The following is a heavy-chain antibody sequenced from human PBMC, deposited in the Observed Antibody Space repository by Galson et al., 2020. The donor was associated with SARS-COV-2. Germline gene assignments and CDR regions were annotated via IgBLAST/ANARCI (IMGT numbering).Heavy chain of an antibody. D-gene: IGHD1-26*01. V-gene: IGHV4-61*02. CDR1: GGSISSGSYY. CDR3: ARESRWDLYFDH. J-gene: IGHJ4*02. CDR2: IYTGVNT. Sequence: SETLSLTCTVSGGSISSGSYYWSWIRPPAGKGLEWIGRIYTGVNTNYNPSLKSRVTISVDTSKNQFSLKLSSVTAADTAVYYCARESRWDLYFDHWGQGTLVTVSS.